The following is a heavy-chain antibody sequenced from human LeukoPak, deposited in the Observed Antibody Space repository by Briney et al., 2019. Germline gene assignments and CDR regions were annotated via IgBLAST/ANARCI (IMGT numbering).Heavy chain of an antibody. CDR3: ARPGAGYNWGRFDF. CDR1: GFTFSSYA. D-gene: IGHD5-24*01. J-gene: IGHJ4*02. Sequence: GGSLRLSCAASGFTFSSYAMHWVRQAPGKGLEWVAVISYDGSNKYYADSVKGRFTISRDNAKNSLYLQMNSLRAEDTAVYYCARPGAGYNWGRFDFWGQGTLVTVSS. V-gene: IGHV3-30-3*01. CDR2: ISYDGSNK.